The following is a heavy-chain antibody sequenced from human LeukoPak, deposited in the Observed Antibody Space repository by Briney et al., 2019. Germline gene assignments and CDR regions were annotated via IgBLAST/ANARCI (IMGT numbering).Heavy chain of an antibody. CDR1: GYSISSGYY. V-gene: IGHV4-38-2*02. CDR2: IYHSGST. J-gene: IGHJ4*02. D-gene: IGHD3-3*01. CDR3: ARRTTIFGVVTKYYFDY. Sequence: PWETLSLTCTVSGYSISSGYYWGWIRQPPGKVLEWIGSIYHSGSTYYNPSLKSRVTISVDTSKNQFSLKLSSVTAADTAVYYCARRTTIFGVVTKYYFDYWGQGTLVTVSS.